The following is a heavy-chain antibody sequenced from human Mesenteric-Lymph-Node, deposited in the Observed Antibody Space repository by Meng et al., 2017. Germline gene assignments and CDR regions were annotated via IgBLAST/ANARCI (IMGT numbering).Heavy chain of an antibody. CDR2: INHSGST. V-gene: IGHV4-34*01. CDR3: ARGSSSSWYFGY. Sequence: QSRGAVVSKSSGSQSLTWPFYGGSLRGYYWSCIPQPPGKGLEWIGEINHSGSTNYNPYLKSRVTISVDTSKNQFSLKLSSVTAADTAVYYCARGSSSSWYFGYWGQGTLVTVSS. D-gene: IGHD6-13*01. J-gene: IGHJ4*02. CDR1: GGSLRGYY.